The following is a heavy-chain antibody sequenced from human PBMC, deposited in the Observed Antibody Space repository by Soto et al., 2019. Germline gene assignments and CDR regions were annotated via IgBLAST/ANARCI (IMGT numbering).Heavy chain of an antibody. CDR2: IHYSGST. CDR1: GGSISNYY. CDR3: ARVIGATVVTRYFDY. J-gene: IGHJ4*02. V-gene: IGHV4-59*01. D-gene: IGHD2-21*02. Sequence: QVQLQESGPGLVKPSETLSVTCTVSGGSISNYYWSWIRQPPGKGLEWIAHIHYSGSTNYNPSLKSRVTISVDTSRNQFSLKLSYVTGADTAVYYCARVIGATVVTRYFDYWGQGALVTVSS.